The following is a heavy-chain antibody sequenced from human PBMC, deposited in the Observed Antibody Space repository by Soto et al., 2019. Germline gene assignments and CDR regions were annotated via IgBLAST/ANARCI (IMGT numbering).Heavy chain of an antibody. V-gene: IGHV3-33*07. J-gene: IGHJ5*02. D-gene: IGHD2-8*01. CDR2: SWYDGTNK. CDR1: GFTLNTYG. Sequence: GGSLRLSCAASGFTLNTYGMYWVRQAPGKGLEWVAVSWYDGTNKDYADSVKGRFTISRDNSRNTLYLQMNSLRAEDTAVYYCARAGMGFSNWLDPRGQGTMVTVSS. CDR3: ARAGMGFSNWLDP.